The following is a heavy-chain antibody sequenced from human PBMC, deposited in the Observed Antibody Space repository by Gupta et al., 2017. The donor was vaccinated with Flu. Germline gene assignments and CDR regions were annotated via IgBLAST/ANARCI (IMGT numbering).Heavy chain of an antibody. CDR1: SDW. CDR2: IKTKTDGGTK. J-gene: IGHJ6*02. V-gene: IGHV3-15*01. CDR3: ARQDNAYYGTDD. Sequence: SDWMRWVRQARGKGVEGVGRIKTKTDGGTKDYGASVKGRFTISRDDSKSTLDLKMTSMKTEDTAMYYCARQDNAYYGTDDWGQGTMVTVSS.